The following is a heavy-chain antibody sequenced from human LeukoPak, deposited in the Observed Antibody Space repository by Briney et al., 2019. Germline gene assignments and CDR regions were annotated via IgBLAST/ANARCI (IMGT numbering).Heavy chain of an antibody. D-gene: IGHD5-12*01. CDR3: ARGLVATTPFDY. J-gene: IGHJ4*02. Sequence: GGSLRLSCAASGFTFSSYAMSWVRQAPGKGLVWVSRINSDGSSTSYADSVKGRFTISRDNAKNTLYLQMNSLRAEDTAVYYCARGLVATTPFDYWGQGTLVTVSS. V-gene: IGHV3-74*01. CDR1: GFTFSSYA. CDR2: INSDGSST.